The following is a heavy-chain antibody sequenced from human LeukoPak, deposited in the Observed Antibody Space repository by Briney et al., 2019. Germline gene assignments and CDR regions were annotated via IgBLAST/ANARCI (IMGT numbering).Heavy chain of an antibody. CDR3: AKLGY. Sequence: PGGSLRLSCAASGFTFDDYAMHWVRQAPGKGLEWVSGISWNSGSIGYADSVKGRFTISRDNAKNSLYLQMNSLRAEDTALYYCAKLGYWGQGTLVTVSS. J-gene: IGHJ4*02. CDR2: ISWNSGSI. CDR1: GFTFDDYA. V-gene: IGHV3-9*01.